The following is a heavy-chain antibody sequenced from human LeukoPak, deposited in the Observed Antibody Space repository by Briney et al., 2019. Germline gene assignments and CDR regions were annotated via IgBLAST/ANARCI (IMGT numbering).Heavy chain of an antibody. CDR2: ISSNGGST. Sequence: GGSLRLSCSASGFTFSSYAMHWVREAPGKGLEYVSAISSNGGSTYYADSVKGRFTISRDNSKNTLYLQMSSLRAEDTAVYYCVKGTTGYFDYWGQGTLVTVSS. J-gene: IGHJ4*02. CDR1: GFTFSSYA. CDR3: VKGTTGYFDY. D-gene: IGHD4-17*01. V-gene: IGHV3-64D*06.